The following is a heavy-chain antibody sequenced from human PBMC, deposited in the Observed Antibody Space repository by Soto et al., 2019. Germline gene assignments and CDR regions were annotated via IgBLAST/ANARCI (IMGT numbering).Heavy chain of an antibody. J-gene: IGHJ4*02. D-gene: IGHD6-13*01. CDR1: GYTFTSYA. CDR2: INAGNGNT. Sequence: QVQLVQSGAEVKKPGASVKVSCKASGYTFTSYAMHWVRQAPGQRREWIGWINAGNGNTKYSQKFQGRVTITRDTSASTAYMEMRSLRSEDTAVYYCARGSSRGRSVRPSDYWGQGTLVTVSS. CDR3: ARGSSRGRSVRPSDY. V-gene: IGHV1-3*01.